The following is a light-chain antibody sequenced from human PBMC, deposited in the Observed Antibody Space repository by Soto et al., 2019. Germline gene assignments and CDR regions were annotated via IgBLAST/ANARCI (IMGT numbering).Light chain of an antibody. CDR3: QSYDRSLGDVV. CDR1: SSNIGAGYY. Sequence: QSVLTQPPSVSGAPGQRVTISCTWSSSNIGAGYYVHWYQQLPGTAPKLLIYVNSNRPSGIPDRFSGSKSGTSASLAITGLQPEDEGDYYCQSYDRSLGDVVFGGGTQLTVL. J-gene: IGLJ7*01. CDR2: VNS. V-gene: IGLV1-40*01.